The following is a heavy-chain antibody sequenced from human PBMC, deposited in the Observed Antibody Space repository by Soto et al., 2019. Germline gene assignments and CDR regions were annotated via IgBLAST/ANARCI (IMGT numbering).Heavy chain of an antibody. CDR3: ARGARGLYYMDV. CDR1: GFTFNSYW. J-gene: IGHJ6*03. V-gene: IGHV3-74*01. CDR2: INGDGSST. Sequence: EVQLVESGGGLVQPGGSLRLSCAASGFTFNSYWMHWVRQAPGKGLEWVSRINGDGSSTNYADSVKGRFIVSRDNAKNTVYLQMNSLRGEDTAVYYCARGARGLYYMDVWGKGTTVTVSS.